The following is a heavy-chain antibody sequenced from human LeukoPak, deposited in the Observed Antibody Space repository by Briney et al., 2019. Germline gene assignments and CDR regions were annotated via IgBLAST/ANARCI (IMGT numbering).Heavy chain of an antibody. CDR3: ARDGSLLYYYDSSGYYYGPGDY. D-gene: IGHD3-22*01. J-gene: IGHJ4*02. CDR1: GYTFTNYY. V-gene: IGHV1-46*01. CDR2: INPSGGST. Sequence: ASVKVSCKASGYTFTNYYIHWVRQAPGQGLEWMGLINPSGGSTSYAQKFQGRVTMTRGMSTSTVYMELSSLRSEDTAVYYCARDGSLLYYYDSSGYYYGPGDYWGQGTLVTVSS.